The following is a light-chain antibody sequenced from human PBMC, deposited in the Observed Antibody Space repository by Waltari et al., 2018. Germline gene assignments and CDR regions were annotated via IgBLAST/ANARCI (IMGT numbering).Light chain of an antibody. CDR1: SSDVGGHNY. V-gene: IGLV2-14*01. CDR3: SSFSTSSTLLL. Sequence: QSALSQPASVSGSPGQSISISCTGTSSDVGGHNYVSWYQQHPGKAPKLLIYEVTNRPAGVSNRFSGSKSGNAASLTISGLQAEDEGDDYCSSFSTSSTLLLFGGGTKLTVL. CDR2: EVT. J-gene: IGLJ2*01.